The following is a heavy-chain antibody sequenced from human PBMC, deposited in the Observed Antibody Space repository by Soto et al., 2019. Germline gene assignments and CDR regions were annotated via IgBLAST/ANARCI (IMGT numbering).Heavy chain of an antibody. CDR1: GGSFSGYY. D-gene: IGHD3-10*01. CDR3: ARGGIKRLPPSGY. J-gene: IGHJ4*02. CDR2: INHSGIT. V-gene: IGHV4-34*01. Sequence: QVQLQQWGAGLLKPSETLSLTCAVYGGSFSGYYGSWIRQPPGKGLEWNGEINHSGITNYNPSLKSRVTISVDTSKNQFSLKLSSVTAADTAVYYCARGGIKRLPPSGYWGQGTLVTVSS.